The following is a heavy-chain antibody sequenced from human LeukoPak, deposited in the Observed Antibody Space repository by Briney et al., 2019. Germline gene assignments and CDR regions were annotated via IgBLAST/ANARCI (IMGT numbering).Heavy chain of an antibody. J-gene: IGHJ3*01. CDR3: AGVSPRGYRRLDAFDL. CDR2: ISQSGIT. Sequence: PSETLSLTCVVYDGSFSGYYWGWIRQPPGKGLEWLGEISQSGITTYNPSLKSRVSISLDTSKNQFSLRLTSLTAADTALYFCAGVSPRGYRRLDAFDLWGQGTMVTVSS. V-gene: IGHV4-34*01. CDR1: DGSFSGYY. D-gene: IGHD6-13*01.